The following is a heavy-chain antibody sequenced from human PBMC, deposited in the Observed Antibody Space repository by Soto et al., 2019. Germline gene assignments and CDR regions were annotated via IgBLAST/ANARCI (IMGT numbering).Heavy chain of an antibody. J-gene: IGHJ4*02. V-gene: IGHV3-7*01. D-gene: IGHD6-13*01. CDR2: IKPDGSEK. CDR3: ARALASAGSL. Sequence: GGSLRLSCAASGFTFSTYWMHWVRQAPGKGLEWVANIKPDGSEKYYVDSVKGRFTNSRDNAKNSLSLQMSSLRAEDTAVYYCARALASAGSLWGQGTLVTVSS. CDR1: GFTFSTYW.